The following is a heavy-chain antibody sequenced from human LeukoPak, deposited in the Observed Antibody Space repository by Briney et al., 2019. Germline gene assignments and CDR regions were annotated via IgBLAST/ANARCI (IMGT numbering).Heavy chain of an antibody. CDR1: GASIRSYY. CDR3: ARVYSSGLQDY. V-gene: IGHV4-4*07. J-gene: IGHJ4*02. Sequence: SETLSLTCTVSGASIRSYYWSWIRQPAGKGLEWIGRIYSSGSTNYNPSLKGRISMSVDMSKNQFSLKLTSVTAADTAVYYCARVYSSGLQDYWGQGTLVTVSS. CDR2: IYSSGST. D-gene: IGHD6-19*01.